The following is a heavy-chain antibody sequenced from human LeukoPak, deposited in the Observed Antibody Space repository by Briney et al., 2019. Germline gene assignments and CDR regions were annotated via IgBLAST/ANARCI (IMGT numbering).Heavy chain of an antibody. CDR2: IYYSGST. V-gene: IGHV4-39*07. CDR3: ARRGGTKLYAFDI. Sequence: SETLSLTCTVSGGSISSSSYYWGWIRQPPGKGLEWIGSIYYSGSTYYNPSLKSRVTISVDTSKNQFSLKLSSVTAADTAVYYCARRGGTKLYAFDIWGQGTMVTVSS. CDR1: GGSISSSSYY. J-gene: IGHJ3*02. D-gene: IGHD2-15*01.